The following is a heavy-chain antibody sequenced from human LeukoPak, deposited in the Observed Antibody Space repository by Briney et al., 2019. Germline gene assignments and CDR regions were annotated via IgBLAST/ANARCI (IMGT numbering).Heavy chain of an antibody. CDR3: ARGVTLIVVVIHDWYFDL. CDR2: IYHSGST. CDR1: GGSISSSSYY. D-gene: IGHD3-22*01. Sequence: SETLSLTCTVSGGSISSSSYYWGWIRQPPGKGLEWIGSIYHSGSTSYNPSLKSRVTISVDTSKNQFSLKLSPVTAADTAVYYCARGVTLIVVVIHDWYFDLWGRGTVFTVSS. V-gene: IGHV4-39*01. J-gene: IGHJ2*01.